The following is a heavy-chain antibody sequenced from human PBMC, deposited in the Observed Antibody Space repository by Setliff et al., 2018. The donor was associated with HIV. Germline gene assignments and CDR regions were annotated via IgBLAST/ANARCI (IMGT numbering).Heavy chain of an antibody. J-gene: IGHJ4*02. D-gene: IGHD2-21*02. CDR1: GYSFTSYW. V-gene: IGHV5-51*01. CDR2: IYPGDSDT. CDR3: ARGIAALTASFDS. Sequence: GESLKISCKGSGYSFTSYWIGWVRQMPGKGLEWMGIIYPGDSDTRYSPSFQGQVTISADKSISTAYLQWSSLQTSDSGMYYCARGIAALTASFDSWGQGSLVTVSS.